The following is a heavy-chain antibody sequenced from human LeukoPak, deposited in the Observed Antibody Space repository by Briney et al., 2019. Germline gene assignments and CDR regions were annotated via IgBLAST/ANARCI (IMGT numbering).Heavy chain of an antibody. Sequence: GASVKVSCKASGYTFTGYYMHWVRQAPGQGLEWMGWINPNSGGTNYAQKFQGRVTMTRDTSISTAYMELRSLRSDDTAVYYCARDFIYGGRLFDYWGQGTLVTVSS. J-gene: IGHJ4*02. V-gene: IGHV1-2*02. CDR3: ARDFIYGGRLFDY. D-gene: IGHD4/OR15-4a*01. CDR2: INPNSGGT. CDR1: GYTFTGYY.